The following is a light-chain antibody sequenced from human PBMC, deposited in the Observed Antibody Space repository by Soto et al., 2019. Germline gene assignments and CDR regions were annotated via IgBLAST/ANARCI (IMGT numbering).Light chain of an antibody. CDR3: CPYAGSYNYG. CDR1: SSDVGGYNY. J-gene: IGLJ1*01. Sequence: QSALTQPRSVSGSPGQSVTISCTGTSSDVGGYNYVSWYQQHPGKAHKLMIYDVSKRPSGVPDRFSGSKSGNTASRTISGLQAEDEAAYYCCPYAGSYNYGVGTGAKLAV. V-gene: IGLV2-11*01. CDR2: DVS.